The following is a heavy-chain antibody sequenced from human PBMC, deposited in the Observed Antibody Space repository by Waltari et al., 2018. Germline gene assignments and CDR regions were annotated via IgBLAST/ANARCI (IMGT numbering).Heavy chain of an antibody. V-gene: IGHV4-4*07. CDR3: ASHYGSGSYFDH. CDR1: GGPSSVHY. Sequence: QVQLQESGPGLVKPSETLSLNCSVSGGPSSVHYWTWIRQPAGKALEWVGRIYTSGSTIYNPALKSRVSMSVDTSKNQFSLMLNSVTAADTAVYYCASHYGSGSYFDHWGQGILVTVSS. J-gene: IGHJ4*02. D-gene: IGHD3-10*01. CDR2: IYTSGST.